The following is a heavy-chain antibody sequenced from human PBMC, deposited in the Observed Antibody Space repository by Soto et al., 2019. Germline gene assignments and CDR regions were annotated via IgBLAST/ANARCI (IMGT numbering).Heavy chain of an antibody. CDR2: IIPIFGTA. Sequence: SVKVSCKASGGTFSSYAIRWVRQAPGQGLEWMGGIIPIFGTANYAQNFQGRVTITADESTNTAYMELSSLRSEDTAVYYCAREYRLIGYEIPWYFDYWGQGPMVTVYS. D-gene: IGHD5-12*01. CDR3: AREYRLIGYEIPWYFDY. J-gene: IGHJ4*02. V-gene: IGHV1-69*13. CDR1: GGTFSSYA.